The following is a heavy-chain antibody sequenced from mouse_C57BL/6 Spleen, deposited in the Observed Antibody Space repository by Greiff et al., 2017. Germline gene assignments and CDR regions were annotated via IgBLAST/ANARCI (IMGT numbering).Heavy chain of an antibody. Sequence: QVQLQQPGAELVRPGSSVKLSCTASGYTFPSYWMDWVQQRPGQGLEWIGNIYPSDSDTHYTSKFKDKATLTVDKSSSTAYMQLSSLTSEDSAVYYCAKDDGYYRGFAYWGQGTLVTVSA. CDR2: IYPSDSDT. J-gene: IGHJ3*01. CDR1: GYTFPSYW. D-gene: IGHD2-3*01. V-gene: IGHV1-61*01. CDR3: AKDDGYYRGFAY.